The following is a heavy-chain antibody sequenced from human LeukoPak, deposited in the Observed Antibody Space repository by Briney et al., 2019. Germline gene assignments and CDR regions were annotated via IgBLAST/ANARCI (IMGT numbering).Heavy chain of an antibody. Sequence: SETLSLTCTVSGGSISSGDYYWSWIRQPPGKGLEWIGYIYYSGSTYYNPSLKSRITISIDTSKNQFSLKLSSVTAADTAVYYCSTTYYDFWGGIRGWGQGTLVTVSS. V-gene: IGHV4-30-4*01. CDR3: STTYYDFWGGIRG. D-gene: IGHD3-3*01. J-gene: IGHJ4*02. CDR2: IYYSGST. CDR1: GGSISSGDYY.